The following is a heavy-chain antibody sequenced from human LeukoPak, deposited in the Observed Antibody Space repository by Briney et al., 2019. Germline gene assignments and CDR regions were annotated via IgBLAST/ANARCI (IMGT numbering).Heavy chain of an antibody. CDR3: ARDLAWGAFDY. D-gene: IGHD7-27*01. V-gene: IGHV3-23*01. CDR1: GFTFSNHG. J-gene: IGHJ4*02. CDR2: VSPPGDGT. Sequence: GGSLRLSCAASGFTFSNHGMNGVRQAPGKGLEGLSGVSPPGDGTYYADSVKGRFTISRDDSKNTLSLQMNSLRVEDTAVYYCARDLAWGAFDYWGQGTLVTVSS.